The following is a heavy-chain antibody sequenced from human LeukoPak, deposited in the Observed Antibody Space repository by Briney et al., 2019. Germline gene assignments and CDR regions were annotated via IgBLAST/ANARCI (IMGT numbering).Heavy chain of an antibody. V-gene: IGHV4-59*01. CDR2: IYYSGST. J-gene: IGHJ4*02. Sequence: PSETLSLTCTVSGGSTSSYYWSWIRQPPGKGLEWIGYIYYSGSTNYNPSLKSRVTISVDTSKNQFSLKLSSVTAADTAVYYCARMGLYDYVWGSYRHFDYWGQGTLVSVAP. CDR3: ARMGLYDYVWGSYRHFDY. D-gene: IGHD3-16*02. CDR1: GGSTSSYY.